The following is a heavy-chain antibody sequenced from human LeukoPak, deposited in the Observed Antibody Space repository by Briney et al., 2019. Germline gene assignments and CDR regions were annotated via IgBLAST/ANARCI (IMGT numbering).Heavy chain of an antibody. J-gene: IGHJ3*02. CDR1: GGSISSYY. V-gene: IGHV4-59*05. CDR2: IYYSGGT. CDR3: ASPLDAFDI. Sequence: SETLSLTCTVSGGSISSYYWSWIRQPPGKGLEWIGSIYYSGGTYYNPSLKSRVTISVDTSKNQFSLKLSSVTAADTAVYYCASPLDAFDIWGQGTMVTVSS.